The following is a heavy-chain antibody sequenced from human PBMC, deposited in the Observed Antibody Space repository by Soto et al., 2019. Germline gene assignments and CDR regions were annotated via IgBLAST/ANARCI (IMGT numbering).Heavy chain of an antibody. CDR3: ARGGGGITIFGVVTDNWFDP. J-gene: IGHJ5*02. V-gene: IGHV4-59*01. D-gene: IGHD3-3*01. CDR2: IYYSGST. CDR1: GGSISSYY. Sequence: SETLSLTCTVSGGSISSYYWSWIRQPPGKGLEWIGYIYYSGSTNYNPSLKSRVTISVDTSKNQFSLKLSSVTAADTAVYYCARGGGGITIFGVVTDNWFDPWGQGTLVTVSS.